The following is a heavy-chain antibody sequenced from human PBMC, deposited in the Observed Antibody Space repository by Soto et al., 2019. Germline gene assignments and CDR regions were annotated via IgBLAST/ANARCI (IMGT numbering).Heavy chain of an antibody. D-gene: IGHD4-4*01. V-gene: IGHV3-73*02. J-gene: IGHJ4*02. CDR2: TRSKAQGYAT. CDR3: NRHTVDY. CDR1: GFSFSDSA. Sequence: EVHLVESGGGLVQPGGSLKLSCAASGFSFSDSAIHWVRKDSGKGLEWVGRTRSKAQGYATAFAASVKGRFTISRDDSKNTVYLQMNNLKTEGTAVYYCNRHTVDYWGQGNLVTV.